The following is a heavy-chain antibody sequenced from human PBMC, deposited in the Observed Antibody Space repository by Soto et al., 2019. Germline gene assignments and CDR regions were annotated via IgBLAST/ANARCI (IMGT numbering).Heavy chain of an antibody. V-gene: IGHV3-23*01. D-gene: IGHD6-19*01. J-gene: IGHJ4*02. CDR3: AERGSGWSFDY. Sequence: EVQLLESGGGLVQPGGSLRLSCAASGFTFSGSAMSWVRQAPGKGLEWVSAISSTGGRTDYADSVKGRFTISRDNSKSTLYLQMNSLRAEDTAVYYCAERGSGWSFDYWGQGTLVTVSS. CDR1: GFTFSGSA. CDR2: ISSTGGRT.